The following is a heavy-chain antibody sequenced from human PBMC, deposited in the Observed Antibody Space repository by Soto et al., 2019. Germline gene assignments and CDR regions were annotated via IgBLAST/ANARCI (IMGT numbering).Heavy chain of an antibody. CDR3: ARARVGQWPLNWFDP. Sequence: EVQLVESGGGLVQPGGSLRLSCAASGFTVSSNYMSWVRQAPGKGLEWVSVIYSGGTTYYADSVKGRFTISRDNSKNTLYLQMNSLRAEDTAVYYCARARVGQWPLNWFDPWGQGTLVTVFS. D-gene: IGHD6-19*01. CDR1: GFTVSSNY. CDR2: IYSGGTT. J-gene: IGHJ5*02. V-gene: IGHV3-66*01.